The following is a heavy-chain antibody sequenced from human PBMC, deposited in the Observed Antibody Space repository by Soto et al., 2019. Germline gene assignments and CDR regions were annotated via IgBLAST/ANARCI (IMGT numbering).Heavy chain of an antibody. J-gene: IGHJ4*02. Sequence: GASVKVSCKASGYNFTNYGISWVRQAPGQGLEWMGWISGHNGNTNYAQKIQGRVTMTTDTSTSTAYMELRSLRSDDTAVYYCARDYYRSGSPRYTFFYWGQGTLVTVSS. CDR1: GYNFTNYG. CDR3: ARDYYRSGSPRYTFFY. D-gene: IGHD3-10*01. V-gene: IGHV1-18*01. CDR2: ISGHNGNT.